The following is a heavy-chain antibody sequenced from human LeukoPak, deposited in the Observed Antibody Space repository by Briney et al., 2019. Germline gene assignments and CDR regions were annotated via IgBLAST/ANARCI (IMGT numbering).Heavy chain of an antibody. Sequence: SETLSLTCTVSGGSISSNSYYWGWIRQPPGKGLEWIGSIYYSGSTYYNPSLKSRVTISVDTSKNQFSLKLSSVTAADTAVYYCARHLIGSANNWFDPWGQGTLVTVSS. D-gene: IGHD3-10*01. CDR2: IYYSGST. CDR3: ARHLIGSANNWFDP. J-gene: IGHJ5*02. V-gene: IGHV4-39*01. CDR1: GGSISSNSYY.